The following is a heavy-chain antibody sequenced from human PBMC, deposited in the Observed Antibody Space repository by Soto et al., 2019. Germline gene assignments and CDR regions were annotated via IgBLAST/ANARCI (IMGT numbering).Heavy chain of an antibody. Sequence: ASVKVSCKVTGYPLRELNLHWVRQAPGKGLEWLAGYEPAKDETLYAQTVKGRITVTEDTSSVTAYMELRGLTFDASAVYYCATGDQLSAEVTGISFSFWAQGTQLPVSS. D-gene: IGHD2-21*02. CDR3: ATGDQLSAEVTGISFSF. V-gene: IGHV1-24*01. CDR1: GYPLRELN. CDR2: YEPAKDET. J-gene: IGHJ4*02.